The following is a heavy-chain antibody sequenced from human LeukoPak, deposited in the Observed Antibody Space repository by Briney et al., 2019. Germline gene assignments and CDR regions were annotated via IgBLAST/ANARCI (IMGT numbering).Heavy chain of an antibody. CDR3: ASRSIAVAPYYFDY. V-gene: IGHV4-59*01. D-gene: IGHD6-19*01. CDR2: IYYSGST. CDR1: GGSISSYY. Sequence: SETLSLTCTVSGGSISSYYWSWIRQPPGKGLEWIGYIYYSGSTNYNPSLKSRVTISVDTSKNQFSLKLSSVTAADTAVYYCASRSIAVAPYYFDYWGQGTLVTVSS. J-gene: IGHJ4*02.